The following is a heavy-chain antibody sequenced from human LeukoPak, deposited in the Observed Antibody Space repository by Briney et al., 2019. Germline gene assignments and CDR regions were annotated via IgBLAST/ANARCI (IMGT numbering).Heavy chain of an antibody. J-gene: IGHJ4*02. CDR3: VSEKYYYDSRVRHPPGY. CDR1: GYSFTDYY. V-gene: IGHV1-2*02. D-gene: IGHD3-22*01. CDR2: INPKSGAT. Sequence: ASVKVSCKASGYSFTDYYIHWVRRAPGQGLEWMGWINPKSGATKNARKFQGRVTMTSDTSTTTAYMELRSLRPNDTAVYHCVSEKYYYDSRVRHPPGYWGQGTLVAVCS.